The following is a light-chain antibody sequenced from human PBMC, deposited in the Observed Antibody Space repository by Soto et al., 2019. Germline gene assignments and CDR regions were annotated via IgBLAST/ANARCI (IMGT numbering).Light chain of an antibody. V-gene: IGKV1-5*03. Sequence: IQLTQSPSTLSASVGDSVTITCRASENIRSWLAWYQQKAGRPPKLLIYKASTLQSGVPSRFSGSGSGTDFTLTITSLQPEDFATYYCQYTDSFPLITFGQGTRLEI. J-gene: IGKJ5*01. CDR2: KAS. CDR3: QYTDSFPLIT. CDR1: ENIRSW.